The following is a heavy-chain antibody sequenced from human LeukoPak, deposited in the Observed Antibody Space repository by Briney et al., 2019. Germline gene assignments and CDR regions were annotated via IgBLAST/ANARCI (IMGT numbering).Heavy chain of an antibody. CDR2: INHSGSI. D-gene: IGHD3-22*01. CDR3: ARGDSSGYIFGNWFDP. Sequence: SETLSLTCAVYGGSFSGYYWSWIRQPPGKGLEWIGEINHSGSINYNPSLKSRVTIPVDTSKNQFSLKLSSVTAADTAVYYCARGDSSGYIFGNWFDPWGQGTLVAVSS. V-gene: IGHV4-34*01. CDR1: GGSFSGYY. J-gene: IGHJ5*02.